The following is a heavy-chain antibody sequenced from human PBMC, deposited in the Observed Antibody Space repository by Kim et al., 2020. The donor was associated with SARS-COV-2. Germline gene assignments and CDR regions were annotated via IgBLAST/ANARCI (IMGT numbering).Heavy chain of an antibody. D-gene: IGHD3-10*01. V-gene: IGHV3-48*03. J-gene: IGHJ4*02. CDR3: AGKPFGEDRYFDY. Sequence: YPDSVRRRITMSRDNARNSLDLQMESLSAEDTAIYYCAGKPFGEDRYFDYWGQGTMVTVSS.